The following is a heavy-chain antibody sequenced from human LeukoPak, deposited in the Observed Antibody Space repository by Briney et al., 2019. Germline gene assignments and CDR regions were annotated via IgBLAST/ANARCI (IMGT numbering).Heavy chain of an antibody. CDR1: GFTFSSYS. J-gene: IGHJ6*03. CDR3: AKVAIAAAAYYYYMDV. D-gene: IGHD6-13*01. CDR2: ISSSSSYI. V-gene: IGHV3-21*01. Sequence: GGSLRLSCAASGFTFSSYSMNWVRQAPGKGLEWVSSISSSSSYIYYADSVKGRFTISRDNAKNSLYLQMNSMRAEDTAVYYCAKVAIAAAAYYYYMDVWGKGTTVTISS.